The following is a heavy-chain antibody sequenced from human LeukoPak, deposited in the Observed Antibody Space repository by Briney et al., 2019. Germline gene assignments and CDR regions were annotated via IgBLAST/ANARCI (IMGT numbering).Heavy chain of an antibody. J-gene: IGHJ4*02. CDR2: INPNSGGT. Sequence: ASVKVSCKASGYTFTGYYMHWVRQAPGQGLEWMGWINPNSGGTNYAQKFQGRVTMTRDTSISTAYMELSRLRSDDTAVYYCAREYYYDSSGYYYGLIDYWGQGTLVTVSS. V-gene: IGHV1-2*02. CDR1: GYTFTGYY. D-gene: IGHD3-22*01. CDR3: AREYYYDSSGYYYGLIDY.